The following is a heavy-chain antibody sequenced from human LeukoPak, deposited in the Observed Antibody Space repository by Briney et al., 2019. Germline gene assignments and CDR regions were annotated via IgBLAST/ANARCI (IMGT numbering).Heavy chain of an antibody. D-gene: IGHD3-3*02. CDR1: GYTFTSYY. CDR2: INPSGGST. V-gene: IGHV1-46*01. CDR3: AISTAYYYYYMDV. Sequence: ASVKVSCKASGYTFTSYYMHWVRQAPGQGLEWMGIINPSGGSTSYAQKFHGRVTMTRDMSTSTVYMELSSLRSEDTAVYYCAISTAYYYYYMDVWGKGTTVTVSS. J-gene: IGHJ6*03.